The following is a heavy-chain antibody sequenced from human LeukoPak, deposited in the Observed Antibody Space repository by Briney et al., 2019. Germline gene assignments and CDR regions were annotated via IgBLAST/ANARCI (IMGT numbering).Heavy chain of an antibody. CDR2: IYPGDSDT. D-gene: IGHD6-13*01. CDR3: ARLYSSSPMHPNYYYYYMDV. J-gene: IGHJ6*03. CDR1: GYSFTNNW. Sequence: GESLKISCKGSGYSFTNNWIGWGRQMPGKGLEWMGIIYPGDSDTRYSPSFQGQVTISADKSISTAYLQWSSLKASDTAMYYCARLYSSSPMHPNYYYYYMDVWGKGTTVTVSS. V-gene: IGHV5-51*01.